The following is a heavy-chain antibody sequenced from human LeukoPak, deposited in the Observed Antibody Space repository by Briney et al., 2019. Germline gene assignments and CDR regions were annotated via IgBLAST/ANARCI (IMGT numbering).Heavy chain of an antibody. CDR1: GFTFSSYG. D-gene: IGHD1-26*01. Sequence: GGSLRLSCAASGFTFSSYGMHWVRQAPGKGLEWVAFIRYDGSNKYYADSVKGRFTISRDNSKNALYLQMNSLRAEDTAVYYCAKGRGWEASYYYYYMDVWGKGTTVTISS. J-gene: IGHJ6*03. CDR2: IRYDGSNK. V-gene: IGHV3-30*02. CDR3: AKGRGWEASYYYYYMDV.